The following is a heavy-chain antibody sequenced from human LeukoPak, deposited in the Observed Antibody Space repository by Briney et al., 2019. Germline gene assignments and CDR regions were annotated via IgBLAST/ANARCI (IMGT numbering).Heavy chain of an antibody. D-gene: IGHD4-17*01. CDR2: TYYSGST. J-gene: IGHJ4*02. CDR3: AGGRGQVTTFDY. CDR1: GGSISSGGYY. V-gene: IGHV4-31*03. Sequence: SETLSLTCTVSGGSISSGGYYWSWIRQHPGKGLEWIGYTYYSGSTYYNPSLKSRVTISVDTSKNQFSLKLSSVTAADTAVYYCAGGRGQVTTFDYWGQGTLVTVSS.